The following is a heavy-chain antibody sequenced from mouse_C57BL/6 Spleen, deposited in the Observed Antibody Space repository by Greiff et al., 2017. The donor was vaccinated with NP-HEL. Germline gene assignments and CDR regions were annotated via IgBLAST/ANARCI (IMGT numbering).Heavy chain of an antibody. V-gene: IGHV1-59*01. Sequence: QVQLQQPGAELVRPGTSVKLSCKASGYTFTSYWMHWVKQRPGQGLEWIGVIDPSDSYTNYNQKFKGKATLTVDTSSSTAYMQLSSLTSEDSAVYYCARGGSYIDNVSYWGQGTLVTVSA. D-gene: IGHD1-3*01. CDR2: IDPSDSYT. CDR3: ARGGSYIDNVSY. J-gene: IGHJ3*01. CDR1: GYTFTSYW.